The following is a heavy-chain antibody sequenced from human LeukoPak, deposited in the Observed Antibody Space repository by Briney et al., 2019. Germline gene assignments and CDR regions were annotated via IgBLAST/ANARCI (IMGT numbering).Heavy chain of an antibody. Sequence: GASVKVSCKASGYTFTGYYMHWVRQAPGQGLEWMGWINPNSGGTNHAEKFQGRVTMTRDTSISTVYMELSRLRSDDTAVYYCARESTNDVFDIWGQGTMVTVSS. CDR2: INPNSGGT. J-gene: IGHJ3*02. D-gene: IGHD1-26*01. CDR1: GYTFTGYY. V-gene: IGHV1-2*02. CDR3: ARESTNDVFDI.